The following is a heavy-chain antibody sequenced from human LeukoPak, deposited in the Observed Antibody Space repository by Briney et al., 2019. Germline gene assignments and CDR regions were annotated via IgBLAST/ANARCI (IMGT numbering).Heavy chain of an antibody. D-gene: IGHD3-3*01. V-gene: IGHV3-23*01. Sequence: PGGSLRLSCAASGFTFSSYSMNWVRQAPGKGLEWVSAISGSGGSTYYADSVKGRFTISRDNSKNTLYLQMNSLRAEDTAVYYCATHYDFWSGYSDAFDIWGQGTMVTVSS. CDR1: GFTFSSYS. J-gene: IGHJ3*02. CDR3: ATHYDFWSGYSDAFDI. CDR2: ISGSGGST.